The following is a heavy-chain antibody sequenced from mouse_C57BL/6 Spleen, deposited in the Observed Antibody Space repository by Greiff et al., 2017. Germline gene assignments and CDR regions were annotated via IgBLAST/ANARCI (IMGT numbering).Heavy chain of an antibody. V-gene: IGHV14-1*01. Sequence: EVKLQQSGAELVRPGASVKLSCTASGFNIKDYYMHWVKQRPEQGLEWIGRIDPEDGDTEYAPKFQGKATMTADTSSNTAYLQLSSLTSEDTAVYYCTTHYYGSSYGYFDVWGTGTTVTVSS. CDR2: IDPEDGDT. J-gene: IGHJ1*03. D-gene: IGHD1-1*01. CDR1: GFNIKDYY. CDR3: TTHYYGSSYGYFDV.